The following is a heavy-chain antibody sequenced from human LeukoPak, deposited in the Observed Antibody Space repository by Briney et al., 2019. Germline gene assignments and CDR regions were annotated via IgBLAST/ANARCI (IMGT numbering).Heavy chain of an antibody. CDR2: MNPNSGNT. CDR1: GYTFTSYD. V-gene: IGHV1-8*03. Sequence: ASVKVSCKASGYTFTSYDINWVRQATGQGLEWMGWMNPNSGNTGYAQKFQGRVTITRSTSISTAYMELSSLRSEDTAVYYCARGTRGSGSYYKPRYYYYYMDVWGKGTTVTVSS. CDR3: ARGTRGSGSYYKPRYYYYYMDV. D-gene: IGHD3-10*01. J-gene: IGHJ6*03.